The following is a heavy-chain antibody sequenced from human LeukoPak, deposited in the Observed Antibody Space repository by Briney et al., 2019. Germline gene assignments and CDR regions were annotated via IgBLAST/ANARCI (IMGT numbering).Heavy chain of an antibody. D-gene: IGHD5-18*01. CDR2: IYHSGST. CDR3: ARGYSYGYGFDP. Sequence: SETLSLACTVSGYSISSGYYWGWIRQPPGKGLEWIGSIYHSGSTYYNPSLKSRVTISIDTSENQLSLKLSSVTAADTAVYYCARGYSYGYGFDPWGQGTLVTVSS. J-gene: IGHJ5*02. V-gene: IGHV4-38-2*02. CDR1: GYSISSGYY.